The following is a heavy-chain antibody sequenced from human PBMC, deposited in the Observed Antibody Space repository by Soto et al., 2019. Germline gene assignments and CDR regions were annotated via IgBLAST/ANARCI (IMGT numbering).Heavy chain of an antibody. Sequence: SETLSLTCTVSGGSISSYYWSWIRQPPGKGLEWIGYIYYTGSTDYNPSLKSRVTISVDTSKNQFSLKLSSVTTADTAVYYCARGFGDSAYYFDSWGHGALVTV. D-gene: IGHD4-17*01. V-gene: IGHV4-59*01. J-gene: IGHJ4*01. CDR1: GGSISSYY. CDR2: IYYTGST. CDR3: ARGFGDSAYYFDS.